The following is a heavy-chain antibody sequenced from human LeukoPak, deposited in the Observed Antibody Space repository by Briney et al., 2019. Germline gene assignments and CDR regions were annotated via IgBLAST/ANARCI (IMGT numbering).Heavy chain of an antibody. CDR2: INHSGST. CDR1: GGSISSSNW. J-gene: IGHJ6*03. D-gene: IGHD2-2*02. V-gene: IGHV4-4*02. CDR3: ARLTKVPAAISYYYYMDV. Sequence: SGTLSLTCAVSGGSISSSNWWSWVRQPPGKGLEWIGEINHSGSTNYNPSLKSRVTISVDTSKNQFSLKLSSVTAADTAVYYCARLTKVPAAISYYYYMDVWGKGTTVTVSS.